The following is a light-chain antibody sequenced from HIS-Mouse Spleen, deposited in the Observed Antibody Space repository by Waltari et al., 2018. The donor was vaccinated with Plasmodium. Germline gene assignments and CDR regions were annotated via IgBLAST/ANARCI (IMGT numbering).Light chain of an antibody. J-gene: IGKJ2*01. CDR2: WAS. CDR3: QQYYSTPPYT. CDR1: QSVLYSSNNKNY. Sequence: DIVMTQSPDSLPVSLGERATINCKSSQSVLYSSNNKNYLAWYQQKPGQPPRLLIYWASTRESGVPDRFSGSGSGKDFTLTISSLQAEDVAVYYCQQYYSTPPYTFGQGTKLEIK. V-gene: IGKV4-1*01.